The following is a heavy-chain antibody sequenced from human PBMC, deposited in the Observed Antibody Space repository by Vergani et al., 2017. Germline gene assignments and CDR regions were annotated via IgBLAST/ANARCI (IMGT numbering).Heavy chain of an antibody. J-gene: IGHJ4*02. Sequence: QVTLKESGPVLVKPTETLTLTCTVSGFSLSNARMGVSWIRQPSGKALEWLAHIFSNDEKSYSTSLKSRLTISKDTSKSQVVLTMTNMDPVDTATYYCALIRYSGYDYYFDYWGQGTLVSVSS. D-gene: IGHD5-12*01. V-gene: IGHV2-26*01. CDR3: ALIRYSGYDYYFDY. CDR2: IFSNDEK. CDR1: GFSLSNARMG.